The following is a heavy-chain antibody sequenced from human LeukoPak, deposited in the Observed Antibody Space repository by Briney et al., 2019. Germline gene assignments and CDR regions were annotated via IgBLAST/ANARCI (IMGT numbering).Heavy chain of an antibody. D-gene: IGHD6-13*01. CDR3: ARGRYSSSPPDY. J-gene: IGHJ4*02. CDR1: GYTFTKYG. Sequence: ASLKVSCKASGYTFTKYGISWVRQAPGQGLEWMGWISAYNGNTNFAQKLQCRVTMTTDRSTSTAYMELRSLRSDDTAMYYCARGRYSSSPPDYWGQGTLVTVSS. CDR2: ISAYNGNT. V-gene: IGHV1-18*04.